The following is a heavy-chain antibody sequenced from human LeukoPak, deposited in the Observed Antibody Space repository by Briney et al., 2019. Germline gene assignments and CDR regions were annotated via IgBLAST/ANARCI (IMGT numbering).Heavy chain of an antibody. J-gene: IGHJ4*02. D-gene: IGHD2-2*01. Sequence: SETLSLTCTVSGYSISSGYYWGWIRQPPGKGLEWIGYIYYSGNTNYNPSLKSRVTISVDTSKNQFSLKLSSVTAADTAVYYCARGRTSWGYWGQGTLVTVSS. CDR3: ARGRTSWGY. CDR1: GYSISSGYY. CDR2: IYYSGNT. V-gene: IGHV4-38-2*02.